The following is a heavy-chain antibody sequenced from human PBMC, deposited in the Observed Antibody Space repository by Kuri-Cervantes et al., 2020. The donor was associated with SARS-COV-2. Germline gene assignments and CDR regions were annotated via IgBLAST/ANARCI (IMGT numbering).Heavy chain of an antibody. J-gene: IGHJ6*03. Sequence: GESLKISCAASGFTFSGYSMNWVRQAPGKGLEWVSYISALSSTIYYADSVKGRFTISRDNAKNSLYLQMNSLRAEDTAVYYCAKSWGYCSSTSCYTRHYYYYMDVWGKGTTVTVSS. D-gene: IGHD2-2*02. V-gene: IGHV3-48*01. CDR2: ISALSSTI. CDR1: GFTFSGYS. CDR3: AKSWGYCSSTSCYTRHYYYYMDV.